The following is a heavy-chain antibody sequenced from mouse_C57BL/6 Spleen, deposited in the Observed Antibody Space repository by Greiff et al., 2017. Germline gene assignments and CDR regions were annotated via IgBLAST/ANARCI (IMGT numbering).Heavy chain of an antibody. V-gene: IGHV1-64*01. CDR3: AREDDGYRFDY. CDR1: GYTFTSYW. J-gene: IGHJ2*01. Sequence: VQLQQPGAELVKPGASVKLSCKASGYTFTSYWMHWVKQRPGQGLEWIGMIHPNSGSTNYNEKFKSKATLTVDKSSSTAYMQLSSLTSEDSAVYYCAREDDGYRFDYWGQGTTLTVSS. CDR2: IHPNSGST. D-gene: IGHD2-3*01.